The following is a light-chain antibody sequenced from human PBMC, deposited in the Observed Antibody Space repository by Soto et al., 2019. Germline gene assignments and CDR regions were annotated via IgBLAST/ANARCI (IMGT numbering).Light chain of an antibody. Sequence: QSALAQPASVSGSPGQSITISCSGTSSDIGSYNHVAWYQQFPGKSPRLMIHVVDKRPSGVPDRFSGSKSGNTASLTISGLQAEDEADYYCCSYAGTFYVFGTGTKVTVL. CDR2: VVD. V-gene: IGLV2-11*01. CDR1: SSDIGSYNH. J-gene: IGLJ1*01. CDR3: CSYAGTFYV.